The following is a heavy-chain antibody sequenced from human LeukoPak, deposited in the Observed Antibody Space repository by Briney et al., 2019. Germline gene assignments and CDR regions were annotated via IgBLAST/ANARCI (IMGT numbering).Heavy chain of an antibody. CDR3: ARDGTMP. CDR2: INPSGGST. Sequence: ASVKVSCKASGGTFSSYTITWVRQAPGQGLEWMGIINPSGGSTSYAQRFQGRVTMTRDTSTSTVYMELSSLRSEDTAVYYCARDGTMPWGQGTLVTVSS. CDR1: GGTFSSYT. D-gene: IGHD2-2*01. V-gene: IGHV1-46*01. J-gene: IGHJ4*02.